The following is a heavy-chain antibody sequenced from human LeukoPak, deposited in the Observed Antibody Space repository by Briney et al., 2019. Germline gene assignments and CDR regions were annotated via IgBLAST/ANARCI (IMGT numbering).Heavy chain of an antibody. CDR2: ISSSSSCI. V-gene: IGHV3-21*01. J-gene: IGHJ4*02. Sequence: PGGSLRLSCAASGFTFSSYSMNWVRQAPGKGLEWVSSISSSSSCIYYADSVKGRFTISRDNAKNSLYLQMNSLRAEDTAVYYCARDVEMATNYFDYWGQGTLVTVSS. CDR1: GFTFSSYS. CDR3: ARDVEMATNYFDY. D-gene: IGHD5-24*01.